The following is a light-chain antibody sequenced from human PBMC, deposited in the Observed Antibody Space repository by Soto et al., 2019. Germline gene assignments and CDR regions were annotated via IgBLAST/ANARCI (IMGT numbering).Light chain of an antibody. CDR1: KSVNSNY. V-gene: IGKV3-20*01. Sequence: EIVLTQSPDSLSLSRGERATLSCRASKSVNSNYLAWFQQHPGQPPRLLIFGASSRAIGIPDRFSGSGTETDFTLSITRLEPEDFGVYYCQQYGRSPFNFGQGTRLEIK. J-gene: IGKJ5*01. CDR3: QQYGRSPFN. CDR2: GAS.